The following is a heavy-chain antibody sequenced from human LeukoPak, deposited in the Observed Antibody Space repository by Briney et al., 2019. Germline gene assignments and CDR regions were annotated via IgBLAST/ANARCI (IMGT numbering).Heavy chain of an antibody. CDR1: GYTFTSYD. Sequence: ASVKVSCKASGYTFTSYDINRVRQATGQGLEWMGWMNPNSGNTGYAQKFQGRVTMTRNTSISTAYMELSSLRSEDTAVYYCARVGYCSSTSCMDWFDPWGQGTLVTVSS. V-gene: IGHV1-8*01. CDR2: MNPNSGNT. CDR3: ARVGYCSSTSCMDWFDP. D-gene: IGHD2-2*01. J-gene: IGHJ5*02.